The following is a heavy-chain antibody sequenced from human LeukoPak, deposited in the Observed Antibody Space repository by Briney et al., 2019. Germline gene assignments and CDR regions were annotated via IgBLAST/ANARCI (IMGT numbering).Heavy chain of an antibody. CDR3: ARGPGIAVAGTAFDP. J-gene: IGHJ5*02. CDR2: IYHSGST. Sequence: SETLSLTCTVSGYSISSGYYWGWLRQPPGKGLEWIGSIYHSGSTYYNPSLKSRVTISVDTSKNQFSLKLSSVNAAGTAVYYCARGPGIAVAGTAFDPWGQGTLVTVSS. CDR1: GYSISSGYY. D-gene: IGHD6-19*01. V-gene: IGHV4-38-2*02.